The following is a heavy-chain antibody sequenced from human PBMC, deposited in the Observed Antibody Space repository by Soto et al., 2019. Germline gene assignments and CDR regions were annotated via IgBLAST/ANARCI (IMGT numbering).Heavy chain of an antibody. V-gene: IGHV3-7*01. D-gene: IGHD4-17*01. J-gene: IGHJ4*02. CDR1: GFTFNSYW. CDR2: IKEDGSET. Sequence: GGSLRLSCTASGFTFNSYWMSWVRQAPGKGLEWVANIKEDGSETYYVDSVKGRFTFSRDNAKNSLYLQMHSLRAEDTAVYYCARRGDDFDSWGQGTLVTVSS. CDR3: ARRGDDFDS.